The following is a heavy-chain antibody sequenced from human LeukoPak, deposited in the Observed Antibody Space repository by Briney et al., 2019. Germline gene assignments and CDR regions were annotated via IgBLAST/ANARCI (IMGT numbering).Heavy chain of an antibody. V-gene: IGHV3-23*01. Sequence: PGGSLRLSCAASGFMFSIFAMSWVRQAPDGGLEWVSTIYYSGGNTYSADSVKGRFTISRDHAKNTLYLQMNSLRAEDTAVYYCAKDQSQAVVPRRFDNWGQGPLVTVSS. J-gene: IGHJ4*02. CDR1: GFMFSIFA. CDR2: IYYSGGNT. D-gene: IGHD2-2*01. CDR3: AKDQSQAVVPRRFDN.